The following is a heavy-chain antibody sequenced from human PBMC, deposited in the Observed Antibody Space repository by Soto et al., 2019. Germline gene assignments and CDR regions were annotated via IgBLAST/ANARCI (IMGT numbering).Heavy chain of an antibody. CDR1: GDSFSSYT. CDR2: IVPLLGTT. CDR3: ARDLSAVAGTHAFDI. D-gene: IGHD6-19*01. J-gene: IGHJ3*02. V-gene: IGHV1-69*08. Sequence: QVQLVQSGAAVEKPGSSVKISCKASGDSFSSYTRSWMRQAPGHGLEWMGRIVPLLGTTNYAQKFQGSVTFPADKSTSTVYMEVRSLRSEDTALYYCARDLSAVAGTHAFDIWGQGTMVIVSS.